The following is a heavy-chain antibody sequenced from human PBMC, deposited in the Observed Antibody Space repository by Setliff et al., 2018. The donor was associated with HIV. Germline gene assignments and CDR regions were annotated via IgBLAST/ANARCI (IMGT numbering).Heavy chain of an antibody. J-gene: IGHJ4*02. V-gene: IGHV5-51*01. Sequence: GESLKISCKGSGYSFANYWIGWVRQMPGKGLEWMGIIYPGDSEIRYSPSFQGQVTISVDKSISTAYLQWSSLKASDTAMYYCARERGDCSSNTCYGTDYWGQGTLVTVSS. CDR3: ARERGDCSSNTCYGTDY. CDR1: GYSFANYW. D-gene: IGHD2-2*01. CDR2: IYPGDSEI.